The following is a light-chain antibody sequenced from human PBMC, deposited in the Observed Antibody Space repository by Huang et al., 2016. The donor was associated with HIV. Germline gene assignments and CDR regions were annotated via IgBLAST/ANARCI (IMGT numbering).Light chain of an antibody. Sequence: EIVLTQSPGTLSLSPGERATISCRASQRIRSNYVAWYQQNPGQAPRLLIYGASSRAAGIPDRLSGSGSGTEFILSISRLEPEDFAVYYWQQYGSSELTFGGGTKVEIK. J-gene: IGKJ4*01. CDR2: GAS. CDR3: QQYGSSELT. V-gene: IGKV3-20*01. CDR1: QRIRSNY.